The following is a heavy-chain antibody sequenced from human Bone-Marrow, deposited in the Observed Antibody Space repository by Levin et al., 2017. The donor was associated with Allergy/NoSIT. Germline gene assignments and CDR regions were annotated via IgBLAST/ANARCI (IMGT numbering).Heavy chain of an antibody. CDR3: SRDGMWSGCIVGNRWFEP. CDR1: GFTFSDYY. Sequence: GGSLRLSCSASGFTFSDYYMHWIRQTPGKGLEWIAYITPSGQTIYYADSVKGRVTITRDNAKNSLYLQMNSLRVEATAVYYCSRDGMWSGCIVGNRWFEPWGQGTLVTVSS. CDR2: ITPSGQTI. V-gene: IGHV3-11*01. D-gene: IGHD3-3*01. J-gene: IGHJ5*02.